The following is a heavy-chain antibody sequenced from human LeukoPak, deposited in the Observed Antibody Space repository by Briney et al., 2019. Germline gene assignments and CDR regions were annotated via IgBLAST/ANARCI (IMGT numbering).Heavy chain of an antibody. Sequence: SVKVSCKASGGTFSSYAISWVRQAPGQGLEWMGGIIPILGIANYAQKFQGRVTITADKSTSTAYMELSSLRSEDTAVYYCARGGVGMVREEVDYWGQGTLVTVSS. CDR1: GGTFSSYA. CDR2: IIPILGIA. J-gene: IGHJ4*02. CDR3: ARGGVGMVREEVDY. V-gene: IGHV1-69*10. D-gene: IGHD3-10*01.